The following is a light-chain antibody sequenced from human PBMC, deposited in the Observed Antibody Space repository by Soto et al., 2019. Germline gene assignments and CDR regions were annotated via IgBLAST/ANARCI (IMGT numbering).Light chain of an antibody. J-gene: IGKJ1*01. CDR3: QQYHTSPLT. CDR2: GAS. CDR1: QSVSSNN. Sequence: EIVLTQSPGTLSLSPGERATLSCRASQSVSSNNLAWYQQRPGQAPRVVIYGASIRATGIPDRFSGSGSGTDFTLTISRLEPEDFALYYCQQYHTSPLTFGQGTKV. V-gene: IGKV3-20*01.